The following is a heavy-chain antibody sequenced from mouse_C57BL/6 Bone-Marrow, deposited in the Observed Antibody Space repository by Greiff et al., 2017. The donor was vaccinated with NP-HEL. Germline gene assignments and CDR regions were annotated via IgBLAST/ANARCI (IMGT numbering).Heavy chain of an antibody. Sequence: EVQLQQSGPELVKPGASVKISCTASGYSFTDYNMNLVKQSNGKSLEWIGVINPNYGTTSYNQTFMGKATLTVDQSSSTAYMQLNSLTSEDTAVYYCARYYYGSSYSWYFDVWGTGTTVTVSS. V-gene: IGHV1-39*01. CDR2: INPNYGTT. CDR1: GYSFTDYN. J-gene: IGHJ1*03. D-gene: IGHD1-1*01. CDR3: ARYYYGSSYSWYFDV.